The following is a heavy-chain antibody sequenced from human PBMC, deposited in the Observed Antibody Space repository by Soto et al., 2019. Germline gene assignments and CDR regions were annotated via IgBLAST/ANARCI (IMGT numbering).Heavy chain of an antibody. Sequence: PGGSLRLSCAASGFTVSSNYMSWVRQAPGKGLEWVSLIYSGGSTYYADSVKGRFTISRDNSKNTLYLQMNSLRAEDTAVYYCARDPQYYDFRLVVWGKGTTVTVSS. CDR1: GFTVSSNY. D-gene: IGHD3-3*01. J-gene: IGHJ6*04. CDR3: ARDPQYYDFRLVV. V-gene: IGHV3-66*01. CDR2: IYSGGST.